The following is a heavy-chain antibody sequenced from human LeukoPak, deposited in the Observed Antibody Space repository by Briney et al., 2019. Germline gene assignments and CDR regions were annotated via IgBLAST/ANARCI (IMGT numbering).Heavy chain of an antibody. V-gene: IGHV3-7*01. CDR1: GFSFRSYW. D-gene: IGHD3-3*01. Sequence: GGSLRLSCVASGFSFRSYWMSWVRQAPGKGLECVAKIKPDGSDKFYEDSVKGRFTISRDNAKNSLYLQMNSLTAEDTAVYYCAREDFWRLDYWGQGTMVTASS. CDR3: AREDFWRLDY. J-gene: IGHJ4*02. CDR2: IKPDGSDK.